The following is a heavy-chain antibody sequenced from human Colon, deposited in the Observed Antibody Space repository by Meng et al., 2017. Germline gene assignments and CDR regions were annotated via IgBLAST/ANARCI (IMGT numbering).Heavy chain of an antibody. D-gene: IGHD5-18*01. CDR3: ARGRVRTRYSYGFDY. CDR2: IYYSGST. V-gene: IGHV4-39*01. Sequence: QLQLQESGPGLVKPSETLSLTCTVSGGSVSSTSSYWDWIRQPPGKGLEWIGSIYYSGSTYYNPSLKSRVTISVDTSKNQFSLKLSSVTAADTAVYYCARGRVRTRYSYGFDYWGQGTLVTVSS. J-gene: IGHJ4*02. CDR1: GGSVSSTSSY.